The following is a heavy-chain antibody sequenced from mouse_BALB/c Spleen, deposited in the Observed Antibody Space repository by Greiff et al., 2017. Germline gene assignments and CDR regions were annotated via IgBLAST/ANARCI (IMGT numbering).Heavy chain of an antibody. J-gene: IGHJ4*01. Sequence: QVQLKESGPGLVQPSQSLSITCTVSGFSLTSYGVHWVRQSPGKGLEWLGVIWSGGSTDYNAAFISRLSISKDNSKSQVFFKMNSLQANDTAIYYCARRAAYRYADEGFYAMDYWGQGTSVTVSS. CDR1: GFSLTSYG. V-gene: IGHV2-2*02. CDR3: ARRAAYRYADEGFYAMDY. D-gene: IGHD2-14*01. CDR2: IWSGGST.